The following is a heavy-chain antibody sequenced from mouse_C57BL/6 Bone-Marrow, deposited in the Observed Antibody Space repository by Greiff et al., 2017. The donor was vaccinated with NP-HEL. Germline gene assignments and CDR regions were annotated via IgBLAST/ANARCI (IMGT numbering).Heavy chain of an antibody. CDR3: AGSLYYFDY. Sequence: QVQLQQPGAERGRPGTSVKLSCKASGYTFTSYWMHWVKQRPGQGLEWIGVIDPSDSYTNYNQKFKGKATLTVDTSSSTAYMQLSSLTSEDSAVYYCAGSLYYFDYWGKGTTLTVSS. CDR1: GYTFTSYW. J-gene: IGHJ2*01. D-gene: IGHD1-1*01. V-gene: IGHV1-59*01. CDR2: IDPSDSYT.